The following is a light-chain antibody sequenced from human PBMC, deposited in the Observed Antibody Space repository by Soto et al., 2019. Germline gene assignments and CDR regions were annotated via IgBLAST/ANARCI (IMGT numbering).Light chain of an antibody. CDR2: DNN. CDR1: SSNIGNNY. J-gene: IGLJ2*01. CDR3: ATWDGSLPGEV. V-gene: IGLV1-51*01. Sequence: QSVLTQSPSVSAAPGQKVTISCSGSSSNIGNNYVSWYQQLPGPAPKLPIYDNNKRPSGIPDRFSGSKSGTTGTLDITGLQAGDEADYYCATWDGSLPGEVFGGGTKLTVL.